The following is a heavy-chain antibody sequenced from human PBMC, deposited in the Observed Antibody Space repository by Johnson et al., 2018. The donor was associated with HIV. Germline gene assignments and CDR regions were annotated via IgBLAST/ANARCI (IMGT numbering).Heavy chain of an antibody. CDR3: AKAVGGYAFDI. J-gene: IGHJ3*02. CDR2: ISYDGSNK. D-gene: IGHD1-26*01. CDR1: GFTFSSYA. Sequence: QMQLVESGGGVVQPGRSLRLSCAASGFTFSSYAMHWVRQAPGKGLEWVAVISYDGSNKYYADSVKGRFTISRDNSKNTLYLQMNSLRVEDTAVYYCAKAVGGYAFDIWGQGTMVTVSS. V-gene: IGHV3-30-3*01.